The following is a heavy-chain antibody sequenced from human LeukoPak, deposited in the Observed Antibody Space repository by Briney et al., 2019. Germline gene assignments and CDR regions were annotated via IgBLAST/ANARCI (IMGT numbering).Heavy chain of an antibody. J-gene: IGHJ4*02. Sequence: PSETLSLTCTVSGGSINSYYWSWIRQPPGKGLEWIGHMYYSGGTNYKPSLKSRVTISVDTSKNQFSLKLSSVTAADTAVYYCTRCCKDAYTLYRFDYWGQGTLVTVSS. CDR1: GGSINSYY. CDR2: MYYSGGT. D-gene: IGHD5-24*01. V-gene: IGHV4-59*01. CDR3: TRCCKDAYTLYRFDY.